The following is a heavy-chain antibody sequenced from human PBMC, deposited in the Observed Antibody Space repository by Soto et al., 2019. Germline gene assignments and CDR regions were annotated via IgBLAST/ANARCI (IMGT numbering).Heavy chain of an antibody. CDR2: ISAYNGNT. V-gene: IGHV1-18*01. J-gene: IGHJ6*02. CDR1: GYTFTSYG. CDR3: ARDSFDSRVWYYYGMDV. D-gene: IGHD6-13*01. Sequence: ASVKVSCKASGYTFTSYGISWVRQAPGQGLEWMGWISAYNGNTNYAQKLQGRVTMTTDTSTSTAYMELRSLRSDDTAVYYCARDSFDSRVWYYYGMDVWGQGTTVTVSS.